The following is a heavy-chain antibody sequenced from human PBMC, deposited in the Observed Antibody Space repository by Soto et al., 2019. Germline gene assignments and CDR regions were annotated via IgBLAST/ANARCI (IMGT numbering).Heavy chain of an antibody. CDR3: AKEDGDLYWYFDI. V-gene: IGHV3-23*01. Sequence: EEQLLESGGGLVQPGGSLRLSCAASGFTFSSYAMSWVRQAPGKGLEWVSAISGSGGRTYYADSVKGRFTISGDNSKNTLDLQMNSVRAEDTAVYHCAKEDGDLYWYFDIWGRGTLVTV. D-gene: IGHD4-17*01. CDR1: GFTFSSYA. J-gene: IGHJ2*01. CDR2: ISGSGGRT.